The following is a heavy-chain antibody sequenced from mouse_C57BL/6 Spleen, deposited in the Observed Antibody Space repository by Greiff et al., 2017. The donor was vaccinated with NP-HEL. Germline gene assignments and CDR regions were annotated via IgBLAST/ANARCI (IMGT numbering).Heavy chain of an antibody. CDR3: ARDGRVFDY. J-gene: IGHJ2*01. Sequence: EVQRVESGGGLVKPGGALKLSCAASGFTFSSYAMSWVRQTPEKRLEWVATISDGGSYTYYPDNVKGRFPISRDNAKNNLYLQMSHLKSEDTAMYYCARDGRVFDYWGQGTTLTVSS. CDR2: ISDGGSYT. V-gene: IGHV5-4*01. CDR1: GFTFSSYA. D-gene: IGHD1-1*02.